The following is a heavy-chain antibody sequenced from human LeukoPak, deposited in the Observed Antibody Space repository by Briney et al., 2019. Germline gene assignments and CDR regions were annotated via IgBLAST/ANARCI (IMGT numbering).Heavy chain of an antibody. CDR2: ISSDSSYI. CDR3: AASSSSNFDY. D-gene: IGHD6-6*01. CDR1: GFTFSSYI. V-gene: IGHV3-21*01. J-gene: IGHJ4*02. Sequence: GGSLRLSCAASGFTFSSYIMNWVRQTPGKGLEWVSSISSDSSYIYYADSVKGRFTISRDNAKNSLYLQMNSLRAEDTAVYYCAASSSSNFDYWGQGTLVTVSS.